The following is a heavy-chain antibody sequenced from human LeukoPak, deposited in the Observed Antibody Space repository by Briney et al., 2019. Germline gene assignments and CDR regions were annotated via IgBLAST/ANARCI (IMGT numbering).Heavy chain of an antibody. CDR2: IYYSGST. V-gene: IGHV4-39*07. Sequence: PSETLSLTCTVSGGSIYSNSYFWGWIRQPPGKGLEWIGSIYYSGSTYYNPSLKSRVTISVDTSKNQFSLKLNSVTAADTAVYYCARGYYDSSGYYQSPIFDYWGQGTLVTVSS. J-gene: IGHJ4*02. CDR1: GGSIYSNSYF. D-gene: IGHD3-22*01. CDR3: ARGYYDSSGYYQSPIFDY.